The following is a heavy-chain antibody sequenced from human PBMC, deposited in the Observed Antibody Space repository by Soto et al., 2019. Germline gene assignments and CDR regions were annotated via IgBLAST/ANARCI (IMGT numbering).Heavy chain of an antibody. CDR2: VFSSGST. Sequence: LSLTCSVPGGAISSYYWSWVRQPAGKGLEWIGRVFSSGSTNYNASLKSRVTMSIDTSKNEVSLTLRSVTAADTGVYYCARVAFSYFGMDVWGPGTTVTVSS. V-gene: IGHV4-4*07. CDR3: ARVAFSYFGMDV. J-gene: IGHJ6*02. D-gene: IGHD3-3*02. CDR1: GGAISSYY.